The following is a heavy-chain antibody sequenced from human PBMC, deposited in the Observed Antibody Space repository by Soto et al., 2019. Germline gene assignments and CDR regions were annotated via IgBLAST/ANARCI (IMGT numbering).Heavy chain of an antibody. CDR1: GYTFTSYD. Sequence: QVQLVQSGAEVKKPGASVKVSCKASGYTFTSYDINWVRQATGQGLEWMGYMNPNSGNTDYAQKFQGRVTMTRNTSISTAYMELSSLKSEDTAVYYCARGFAIRGVRPHWGQGTLVTVSS. V-gene: IGHV1-8*01. CDR3: ARGFAIRGVRPH. D-gene: IGHD3-10*01. J-gene: IGHJ4*02. CDR2: MNPNSGNT.